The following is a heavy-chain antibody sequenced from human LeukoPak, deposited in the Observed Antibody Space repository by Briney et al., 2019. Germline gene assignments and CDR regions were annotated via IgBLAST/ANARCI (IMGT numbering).Heavy chain of an antibody. J-gene: IGHJ4*02. V-gene: IGHV4-59*07. CDR1: GGSLSSYY. CDR3: ARGSRGGLDY. CDR2: IYYSGST. Sequence: SDTLSLTCTVSGGSLSSYYWSWIRQPPGKGLEWIGYIYYSGSTNYNPSLKSRVTISVDTSKNQFSLKLSSVTAADTAVYYCARGSRGGLDYWGQGTLVTVSS. D-gene: IGHD3-3*01.